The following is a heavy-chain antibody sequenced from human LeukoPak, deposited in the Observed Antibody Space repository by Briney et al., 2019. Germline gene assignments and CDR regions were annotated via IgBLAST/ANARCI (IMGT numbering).Heavy chain of an antibody. CDR1: GGSISSYY. V-gene: IGHV4-59*01. D-gene: IGHD3-10*01. Sequence: ASETLSLTCTVSGGSISSYYWSWIRPPPGKGLEWIGYIYYSGSTNYNPSLKSRVTISVDTSKNQFSLKLSSVTAADTAVYYCARSSYGSGRYYWGQGTLVTVSS. CDR3: ARSSYGSGRYY. CDR2: IYYSGST. J-gene: IGHJ4*02.